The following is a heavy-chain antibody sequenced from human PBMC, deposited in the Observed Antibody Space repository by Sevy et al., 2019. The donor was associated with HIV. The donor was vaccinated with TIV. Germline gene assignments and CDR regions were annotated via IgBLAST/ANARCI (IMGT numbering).Heavy chain of an antibody. CDR3: ARDPYSSSWERGFDY. D-gene: IGHD6-13*01. Sequence: SVKVSCKASGGTFSSYAISWVRQAPGQGLEWMGRIIPIFGTANYAQKFQGRVTITADESTSTAYMELSSLRSEDTAVYYCARDPYSSSWERGFDYWGQGTLVTVSS. CDR1: GGTFSSYA. J-gene: IGHJ4*02. V-gene: IGHV1-69*13. CDR2: IIPIFGTA.